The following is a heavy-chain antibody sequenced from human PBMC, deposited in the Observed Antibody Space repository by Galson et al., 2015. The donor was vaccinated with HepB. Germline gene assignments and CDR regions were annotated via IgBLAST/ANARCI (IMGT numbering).Heavy chain of an antibody. CDR1: GFTFSSYA. CDR2: ISGSGGST. V-gene: IGHV3-23*01. Sequence: SLRLSCAASGFTFSSYAMSWVRQAPGKGLEWVSAISGSGGSTYYADSVKGRFTISRDNSKNTLYLQMNSLRAEDTAVYYCAKDPYYDFWSGYYSYYYYYGMDVWGQGTTVTVSS. J-gene: IGHJ6*02. D-gene: IGHD3-3*01. CDR3: AKDPYYDFWSGYYSYYYYYGMDV.